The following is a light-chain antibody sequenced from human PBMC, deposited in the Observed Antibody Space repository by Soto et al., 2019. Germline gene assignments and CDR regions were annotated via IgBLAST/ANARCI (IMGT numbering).Light chain of an antibody. CDR1: STDVGGYNY. J-gene: IGLJ1*01. V-gene: IGLV2-8*01. CDR2: EVS. CDR3: SSYAGSNNRGV. Sequence: QSVLTQPPSASGSPGQSVTISCTGTSTDVGGYNYISWYQHHPGKGPKLIIYEVSERPSGVPDRFSGSKSGNTASLTVSGLQAEDDADYYCSSYAGSNNRGVFGSGTK.